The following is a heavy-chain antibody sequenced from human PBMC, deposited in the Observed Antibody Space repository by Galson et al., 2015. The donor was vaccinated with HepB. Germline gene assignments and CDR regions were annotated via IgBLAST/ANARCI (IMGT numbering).Heavy chain of an antibody. V-gene: IGHV1-2*02. J-gene: IGHJ4*02. CDR1: GYTFTGYY. D-gene: IGHD2-2*02. Sequence: SVKVSCKASGYTFTGYYMHWVRQAPGQGLEWMGWINPNSGDTNYAQKFQGRVTTTRDTSISTAYMELNRLTSDDTAVYYCARDRCSTNRCYSTDQWGQGTLVTVSS. CDR3: ARDRCSTNRCYSTDQ. CDR2: INPNSGDT.